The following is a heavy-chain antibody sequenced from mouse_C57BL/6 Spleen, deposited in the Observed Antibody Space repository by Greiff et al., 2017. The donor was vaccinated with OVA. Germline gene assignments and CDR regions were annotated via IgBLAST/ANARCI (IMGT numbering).Heavy chain of an antibody. J-gene: IGHJ2*01. CDR1: GFTFSDYG. V-gene: IGHV5-17*01. Sequence: EVQLVESGGGLVKPGGSLKLSCAASGFTFSDYGMHWVRQAPEKGLEWVAYISSGSSTSYYADTVKGRFTISRENAKSTLFLQMTSLRSEDTAMYYCVRPGYYGSSLFDYWGQGTTLTVSS. D-gene: IGHD1-1*01. CDR2: ISSGSSTS. CDR3: VRPGYYGSSLFDY.